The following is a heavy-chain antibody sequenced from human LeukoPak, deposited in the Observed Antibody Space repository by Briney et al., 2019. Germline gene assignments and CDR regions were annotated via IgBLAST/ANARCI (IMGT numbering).Heavy chain of an antibody. D-gene: IGHD3-3*01. Sequence: PSETLSLTCTVSRGSISSYYWSWIRQPPGKGLEWIGYNYYSGSTNCNPSLKSRVTISVDTSKNQFSLKLSSVTAADTAVYYCATEGLRFLEWLNWGQGTLVTVSS. CDR1: RGSISSYY. J-gene: IGHJ4*02. V-gene: IGHV4-59*01. CDR3: ATEGLRFLEWLN. CDR2: NYYSGST.